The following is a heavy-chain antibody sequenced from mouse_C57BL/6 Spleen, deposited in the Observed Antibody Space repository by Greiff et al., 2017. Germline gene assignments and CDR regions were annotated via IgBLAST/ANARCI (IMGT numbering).Heavy chain of an antibody. CDR2: ISDGGSYT. D-gene: IGHD2-4*01. CDR1: GFTFSSYA. CDR3: AREGSYDYHWYFEV. V-gene: IGHV5-4*01. Sequence: EVKLQESGGGLVRPGGSLKLSCAASGFTFSSYAMSWVRQTPEKRLEWVATISDGGSYTYYPDNVKGRFTIARDNAKNNLYLQMSHLKSEDTAMYYCAREGSYDYHWYFEVWGTGTTVTVYS. J-gene: IGHJ1*03.